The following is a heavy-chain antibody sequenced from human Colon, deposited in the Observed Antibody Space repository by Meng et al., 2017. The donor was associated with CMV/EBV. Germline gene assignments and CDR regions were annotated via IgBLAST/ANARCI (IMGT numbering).Heavy chain of an antibody. Sequence: GESLKISCAASGFTFSSYGMHWVRQAPGKGLEWVAFIRYDGSNKYYADSVKGRFTISRDNSKNTLYLQMNSLRAEDTAVYYCARDSPSNYGYYFDYWGQGTLVTVSS. CDR3: ARDSPSNYGYYFDY. CDR2: IRYDGSNK. J-gene: IGHJ4*02. D-gene: IGHD4-11*01. CDR1: GFTFSSYG. V-gene: IGHV3-30*02.